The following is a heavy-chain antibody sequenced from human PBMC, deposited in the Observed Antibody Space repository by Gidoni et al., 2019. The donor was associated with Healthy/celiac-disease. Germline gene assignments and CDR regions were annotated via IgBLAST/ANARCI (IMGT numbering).Heavy chain of an antibody. D-gene: IGHD3-22*01. Sequence: EVQLLESGGGLVQPGGSLRLSCAASGFTFSSYAMSWVRQAPGKGLELVSAISGSGGSTYYADSVKGRFTISRDNSKNTLYLQMNSLRAEDTAVYYCAKGPRRTMIVVVSYYFDYWGQGTLVTVSS. CDR1: GFTFSSYA. CDR2: ISGSGGST. J-gene: IGHJ4*02. V-gene: IGHV3-23*01. CDR3: AKGPRRTMIVVVSYYFDY.